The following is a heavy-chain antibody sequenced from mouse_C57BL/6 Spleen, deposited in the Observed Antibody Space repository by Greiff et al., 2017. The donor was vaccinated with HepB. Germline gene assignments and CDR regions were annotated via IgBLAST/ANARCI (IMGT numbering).Heavy chain of an antibody. CDR3: ARSVYYGSARDWYFDV. D-gene: IGHD2-2*01. CDR1: GYTFTSYW. Sequence: VQLQQPGTELVKPGASVKLSCKASGYTFTSYWMHWVKQRPGQGLEWIGNINPSNGGNNYNEKFKSKATLTVDKSSSTSYMQLSSLTSEDSAVYYCARSVYYGSARDWYFDVWGTGTTVTVSS. V-gene: IGHV1-53*01. J-gene: IGHJ1*03. CDR2: INPSNGGN.